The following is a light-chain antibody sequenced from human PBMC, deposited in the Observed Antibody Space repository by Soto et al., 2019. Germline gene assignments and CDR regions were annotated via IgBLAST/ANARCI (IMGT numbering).Light chain of an antibody. CDR2: DAS. CDR1: QSISNW. CDR3: QQVSGYPLN. Sequence: DIQMTQSPSTLPASVGDRVTITCLASQSISNWLAWYQQKPGKAPKLLISDASSLETGVPSRFSGSASGTEFTLTISSLQPEDFATYYCQQVSGYPLNFGGGTKVDIK. V-gene: IGKV1-5*01. J-gene: IGKJ4*01.